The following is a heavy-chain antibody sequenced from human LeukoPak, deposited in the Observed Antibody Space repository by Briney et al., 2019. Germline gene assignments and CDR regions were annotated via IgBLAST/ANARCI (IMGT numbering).Heavy chain of an antibody. Sequence: SETLSLTCTVSGASISIYYWSWIRQPPGKGLEWIGYINYSGSTNYNPSLKNRVTISVDTSKIQFSLRLTSVTAADTAVYYCARLTPGIPFWGQGTLVTVFS. V-gene: IGHV4-59*01. J-gene: IGHJ4*02. CDR3: ARLTPGIPF. CDR2: INYSGST. D-gene: IGHD6-13*01. CDR1: GASISIYY.